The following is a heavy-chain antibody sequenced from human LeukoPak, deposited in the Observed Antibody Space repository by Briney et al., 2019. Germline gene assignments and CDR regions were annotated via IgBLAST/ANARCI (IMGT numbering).Heavy chain of an antibody. D-gene: IGHD3-16*01. J-gene: IGHJ4*02. Sequence: VASVKVSCKASGYTFTHYGITWVRQAPGQGLAWMGWINTYNGDTKCAQKPQGRVTMTTDTSTSTAFMELRSLRSDDSAVYYCARGIRSPLFDYWGLGTLVTVSP. CDR1: GYTFTHYG. CDR2: INTYNGDT. V-gene: IGHV1-18*01. CDR3: ARGIRSPLFDY.